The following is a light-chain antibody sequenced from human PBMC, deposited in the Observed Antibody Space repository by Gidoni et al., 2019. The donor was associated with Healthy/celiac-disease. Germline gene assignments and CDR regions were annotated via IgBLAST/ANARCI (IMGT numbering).Light chain of an antibody. CDR2: GAS. CDR1: QSVSSN. V-gene: IGKV3-15*01. J-gene: IGKJ5*01. Sequence: EIVLTQSPATLSVSPGERATLSCRASQSVSSNLAWYQQKPGQAPRLLISGASTRATGIPARFSGSGSGTEFTLTISSLQSEDFAVYYCQQYNNWPPVITFGQGTRLEIK. CDR3: QQYNNWPPVIT.